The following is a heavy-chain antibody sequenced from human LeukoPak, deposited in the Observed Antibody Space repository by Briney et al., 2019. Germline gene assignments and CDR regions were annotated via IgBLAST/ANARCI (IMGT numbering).Heavy chain of an antibody. V-gene: IGHV3-15*01. D-gene: IGHD3-16*01. CDR3: TTDDYYEKTPIDFDSFDI. J-gene: IGHJ3*02. CDR2: LQSKKSGGTT. Sequence: GGSLRLSCAASGFSFSQPWMSWVRQAPGKGLEWVGRLQSKKSGGTTDYAAPVKDRFTISRDDSKDTLYLQMNSLKTEDTAVYFCTTDDYYEKTPIDFDSFDIWGQGTMVTVSS. CDR1: GFSFSQPW.